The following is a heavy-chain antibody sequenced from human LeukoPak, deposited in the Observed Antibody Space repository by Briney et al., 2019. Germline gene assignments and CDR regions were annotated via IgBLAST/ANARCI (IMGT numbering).Heavy chain of an antibody. V-gene: IGHV3-48*01. Sequence: GGSLTLSCAASGFTFSSYSMNWVRQAPGKGLEWVSYISSSSSTIYNADSVKGRFTISRDNAKNSLYLQMNSLRAEDTAVYYCARDTPYYYDTSGYYHPPPTIDYWGQGTLVTVSS. CDR3: ARDTPYYYDTSGYYHPPPTIDY. CDR1: GFTFSSYS. J-gene: IGHJ4*02. D-gene: IGHD3-22*01. CDR2: ISSSSSTI.